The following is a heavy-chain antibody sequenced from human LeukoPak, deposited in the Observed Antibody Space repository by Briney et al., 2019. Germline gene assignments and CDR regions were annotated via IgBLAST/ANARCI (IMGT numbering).Heavy chain of an antibody. D-gene: IGHD1-26*01. CDR2: IIPIFGTA. CDR3: ASGIVGALLGY. Sequence: ASVKVSCKASGGTFSSYAISWVRQATGQGLEWMGGIIPIFGTANYAQKFQGRVTITTDESTSTAYMELSSLRSEDTAVYYCASGIVGALLGYWGQGTLVTVPS. CDR1: GGTFSSYA. V-gene: IGHV1-69*05. J-gene: IGHJ4*02.